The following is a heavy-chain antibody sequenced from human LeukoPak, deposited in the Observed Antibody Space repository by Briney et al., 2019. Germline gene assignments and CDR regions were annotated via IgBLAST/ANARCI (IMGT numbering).Heavy chain of an antibody. CDR1: GFTFDDYA. Sequence: GGSLRLSCAASGFTFDDYAMHWVRQAPGKGLEWVSGISWNSGSIGYADSVKGRFTISRDNAKNSLYLQMSSLRAEDMALYYCAKDISAVAGPFDYWDQGTLVTVSS. CDR3: AKDISAVAGPFDY. D-gene: IGHD6-19*01. J-gene: IGHJ4*02. CDR2: ISWNSGSI. V-gene: IGHV3-9*03.